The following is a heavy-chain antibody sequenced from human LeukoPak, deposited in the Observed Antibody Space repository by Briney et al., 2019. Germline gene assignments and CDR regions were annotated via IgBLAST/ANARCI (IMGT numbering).Heavy chain of an antibody. CDR1: GGPFTNFY. D-gene: IGHD5/OR15-5a*01. J-gene: IGHJ4*02. CDR3: ATKVSPGFYDY. V-gene: IGHV4-59*01. Sequence: PSETLSLTCTVSGGPFTNFYWTWIRQFPGKGLEWIGFIYYTGSATYSPSLERRVTMSVDTSKSQFSLQMTSVTAADTAVYYCATKVSPGFYDYWGQGTLVTVSS. CDR2: IYYTGSA.